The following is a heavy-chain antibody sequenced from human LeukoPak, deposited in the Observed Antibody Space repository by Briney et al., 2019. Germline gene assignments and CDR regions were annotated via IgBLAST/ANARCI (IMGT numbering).Heavy chain of an antibody. V-gene: IGHV3-48*01. J-gene: IGHJ6*03. Sequence: PGGSLRLSFAASGFTFSSYSMNWVRQAPGKGLEWVSYISSSSSTIYYADSVKGRFTISRDNAKNSLYLQMNSLRAEDTAVYYCARVSILYYMDVWGKGTTVTVSS. CDR2: ISSSSSTI. CDR3: ARVSILYYMDV. D-gene: IGHD2-2*02. CDR1: GFTFSSYS.